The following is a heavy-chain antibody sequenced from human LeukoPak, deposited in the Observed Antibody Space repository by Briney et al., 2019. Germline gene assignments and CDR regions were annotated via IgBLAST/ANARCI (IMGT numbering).Heavy chain of an antibody. J-gene: IGHJ4*02. Sequence: GGSLRLSCAASGFTFSSYAMSWVRQAPGKGLEWVSAISDSGGSTYYADSVKGRFTISRDNSKNTLYLQMNSLRAEDTAVYYCAKGYYYDSSGYFDYWGQGTLVTVSS. CDR2: ISDSGGST. D-gene: IGHD3-22*01. V-gene: IGHV3-23*01. CDR1: GFTFSSYA. CDR3: AKGYYYDSSGYFDY.